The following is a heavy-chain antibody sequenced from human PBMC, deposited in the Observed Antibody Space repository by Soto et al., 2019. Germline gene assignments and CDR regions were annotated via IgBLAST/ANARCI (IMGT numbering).Heavy chain of an antibody. CDR1: GFTFSSYA. Sequence: EVQLLESGGGLVQPGGSLRLSCAASGFTFSSYAMTWVRQAPGKGLEWVSAMSGNGGGTYYAASVKGRFTISRDYSKNTVYLQMNSLRAEDTAVYYYAKVATFITMVRGVYFDHWGQGTLVTVSA. V-gene: IGHV3-23*01. CDR3: AKVATFITMVRGVYFDH. J-gene: IGHJ4*02. D-gene: IGHD3-10*01. CDR2: MSGNGGGT.